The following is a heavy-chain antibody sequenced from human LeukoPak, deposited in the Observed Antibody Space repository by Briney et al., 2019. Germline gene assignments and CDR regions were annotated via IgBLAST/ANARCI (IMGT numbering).Heavy chain of an antibody. CDR2: IWYDGSNK. Sequence: GRSLRPSCAPSGFTFSSDGMHRVPHGPRKGLEWGEVIWYDGSNKYYADSVKGRFTMSRDNSKNTLYLQMNSLRAEDTAVYYCAKDHKDGYNYGYWGQGTLVTVSS. D-gene: IGHD5-24*01. J-gene: IGHJ4*02. V-gene: IGHV3-33*06. CDR3: AKDHKDGYNYGY. CDR1: GFTFSSDG.